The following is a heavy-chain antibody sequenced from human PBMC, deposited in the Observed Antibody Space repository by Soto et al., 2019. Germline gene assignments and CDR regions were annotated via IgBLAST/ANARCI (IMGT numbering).Heavy chain of an antibody. Sequence: QVQLVQSGAEVKKPGASVKVSCKASGYTFTGYYMHWVRQAPGQGLEWLGWINNKSGDTAYAQSFQDWVTMTRDTSINTAYMELSRLRSDDTAVYYCARAGVYYGMDVWGQGTTVTVSS. J-gene: IGHJ6*02. CDR2: INNKSGDT. D-gene: IGHD3-10*01. CDR1: GYTFTGYY. CDR3: ARAGVYYGMDV. V-gene: IGHV1-2*04.